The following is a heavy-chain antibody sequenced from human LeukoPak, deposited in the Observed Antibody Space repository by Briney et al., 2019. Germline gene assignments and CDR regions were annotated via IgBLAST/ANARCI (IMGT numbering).Heavy chain of an antibody. CDR2: INLNSGGT. Sequence: ASVKVSCKASGGTFSSYAISWVRQAPGQGLEWMGWINLNSGGTNYAQKFQGRVTMTRDTSISTAYMELSRLRSDDTAVYYCARDYVGATDLCWFDPWGQGTLVTVSS. CDR3: ARDYVGATDLCWFDP. D-gene: IGHD1-26*01. J-gene: IGHJ5*02. CDR1: GGTFSSYA. V-gene: IGHV1-2*02.